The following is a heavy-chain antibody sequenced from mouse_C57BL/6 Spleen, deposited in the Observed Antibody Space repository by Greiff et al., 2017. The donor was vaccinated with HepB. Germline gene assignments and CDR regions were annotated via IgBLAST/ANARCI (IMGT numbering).Heavy chain of an antibody. CDR1: GYSFTDYN. CDR2: INPNYGTT. CDR3: ATAHSNFSYWYFDV. V-gene: IGHV1-39*01. D-gene: IGHD2-5*01. Sequence: VQLQQSGPELVKPGASVKISCKASGYSFTDYNMNWVKQSNGKSLEWIGVINPNYGTTSYNQKFKGKATLTVDQSSSTAYMQLNSLTSEDSAVYYCATAHSNFSYWYFDVWGTGTTVTVSS. J-gene: IGHJ1*03.